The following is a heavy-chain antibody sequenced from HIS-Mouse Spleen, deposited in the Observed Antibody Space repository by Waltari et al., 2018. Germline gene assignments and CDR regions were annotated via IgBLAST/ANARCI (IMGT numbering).Heavy chain of an antibody. J-gene: IGHJ3*02. CDR1: GFTFRSYA. CDR3: ARHRVGLI. Sequence: QVQLVESGGGVVQPGRSLRLSCAASGFTFRSYAMHWVRQAPGKGLEWVAVISYDGSNKYYADSVKGRFTISRDNSKNTLYLQMNSLRAEDTAVYYCARHRVGLIWGQGTMVTVSS. D-gene: IGHD2-15*01. V-gene: IGHV3-30-3*01. CDR2: ISYDGSNK.